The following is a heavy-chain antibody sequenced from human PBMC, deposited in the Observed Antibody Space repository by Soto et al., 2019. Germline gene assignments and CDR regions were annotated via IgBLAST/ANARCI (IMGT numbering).Heavy chain of an antibody. V-gene: IGHV1-3*05. Sequence: QVQLVQSGAEEKKPGASVKVSCKASGYTFTGYAMHWVRQAPGHRLEWMGWINAGNGNTKYSQKFQGRVTITRDTSASTTYMELSSLRSEDTAVYYCARAVAVAAGFDYWGQGTLVTVSS. CDR3: ARAVAVAAGFDY. CDR1: GYTFTGYA. J-gene: IGHJ4*02. D-gene: IGHD6-19*01. CDR2: INAGNGNT.